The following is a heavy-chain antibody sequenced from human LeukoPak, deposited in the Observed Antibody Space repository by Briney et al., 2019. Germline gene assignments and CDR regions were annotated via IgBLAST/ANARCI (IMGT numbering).Heavy chain of an antibody. J-gene: IGHJ4*02. CDR3: ASVNRGWFGVGKY. CDR2: IYYSGST. CDR1: GGSISSGGYY. Sequence: SETLSLTCTVSGGSISSGGYYWSWIRQHPGKGLEWIGYIYYSGSTYYNPSLKSRVTISVDTSKNQFSLKLTSVTAADTAVYFCASVNRGWFGVGKYWGQGTLVTVSS. V-gene: IGHV4-31*03. D-gene: IGHD3-10*01.